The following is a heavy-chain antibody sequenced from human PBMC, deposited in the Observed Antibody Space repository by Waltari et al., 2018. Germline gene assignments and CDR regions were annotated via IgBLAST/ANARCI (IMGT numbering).Heavy chain of an antibody. CDR3: ARASAGAMNY. CDR1: GFNFSTYW. Sequence: DVQLVESGGGLVQPGGSLRLSGAASGFNFSTYWMPWVRQAPGKGLEWVANIKQDGSDKYYVDSVKGRFTISRDNARDSLSLQMNSLRAEDTAVYYCARASAGAMNYWGQGALVTVSS. CDR2: IKQDGSDK. V-gene: IGHV3-7*04. J-gene: IGHJ4*02. D-gene: IGHD1-26*01.